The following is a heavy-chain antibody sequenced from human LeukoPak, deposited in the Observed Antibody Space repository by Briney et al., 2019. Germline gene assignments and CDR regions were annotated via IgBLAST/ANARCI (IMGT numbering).Heavy chain of an antibody. V-gene: IGHV3-23*01. CDR3: AKGPSGYYFYYMLL. CDR1: GFIFNNYA. CDR2: ISGSGGST. J-gene: IGHJ6*03. Sequence: PGGSLRLSCAASGFIFNNYAVSWVRQAPGKGLEWVSAISGSGGSTYYADSVKGRFTISRDNSKDTLYLQMNSLRAEDTAVYYCAKGPSGYYFYYMLLGAKGPSDSVSS.